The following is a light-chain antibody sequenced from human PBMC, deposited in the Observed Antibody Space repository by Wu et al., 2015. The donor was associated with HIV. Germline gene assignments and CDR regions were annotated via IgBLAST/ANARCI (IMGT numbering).Light chain of an antibody. CDR3: QHYGSSQWT. J-gene: IGKJ1*01. CDR2: GAS. V-gene: IGKV3-20*01. Sequence: EIVLTQSPATLSLSPGERATLSCRASRSLSSRNLAWYRQTPGQPPRLLMYGASSRATGIPDRFSGSGSGTDFTLTIIRLEPEDFAVYYCQHYGSSQWTFGQGTKVEIK. CDR1: RSLSSRN.